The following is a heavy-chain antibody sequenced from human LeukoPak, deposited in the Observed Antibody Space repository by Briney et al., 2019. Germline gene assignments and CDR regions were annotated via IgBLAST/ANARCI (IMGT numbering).Heavy chain of an antibody. CDR2: MFYTGST. CDR3: ARRKDFWSGLINY. D-gene: IGHD3-3*01. CDR1: GGSISSMSYY. J-gene: IGHJ4*02. Sequence: SETLSLTCTASGGSISSMSYYWGWIRQPPGKGLEWIGSMFYTGSTYYNPSLKNRLTMSVDTSKNQFSLKLSSVTAADTAVYYCARRKDFWSGLINYWGQGTLVTVSS. V-gene: IGHV4-39*01.